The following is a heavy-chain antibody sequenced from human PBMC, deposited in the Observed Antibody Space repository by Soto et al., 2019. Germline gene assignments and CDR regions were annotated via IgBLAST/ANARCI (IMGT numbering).Heavy chain of an antibody. CDR2: IKEDGSEK. J-gene: IGHJ5*02. V-gene: IGHV3-7*03. Sequence: GSLRLSCADSGFILRNYWMSWVRQAPGMGLQWVASIKEDGSEKYYVYPVKVRFTISIENAKNSLYLQMNSLRAEDTAVYYCAKHRSLDXWGQGIRVTVSX. CDR1: GFILRNYW. CDR3: AKHRSLDX.